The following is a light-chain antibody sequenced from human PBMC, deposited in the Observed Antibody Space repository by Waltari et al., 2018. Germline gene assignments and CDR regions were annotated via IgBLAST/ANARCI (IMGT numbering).Light chain of an antibody. Sequence: DIQMTQSPSTLSASVGDRVTITCRASQSISSWLAWYQQKPGKAPKLLIYKASTLESGVPSRSSGSGSGTEFNLTISSLQTDDFAAYYGQQRTRAWTFGQGTKVKIK. CDR2: KAS. J-gene: IGKJ1*01. CDR3: QQRTRAWT. V-gene: IGKV1-5*03. CDR1: QSISSW.